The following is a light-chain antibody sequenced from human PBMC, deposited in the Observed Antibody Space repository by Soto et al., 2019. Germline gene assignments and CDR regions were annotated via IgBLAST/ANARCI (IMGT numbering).Light chain of an antibody. CDR1: SSDVGSYNL. Sequence: QSVLTQPASVSGSPGQSITISCTGTSSDVGSYNLVSWYQQHPGKAPKLMIYEGSKRPSGVSNRFSGSKSGNTASLTISGLQLEDDADYYCCSYAGSSTVYGIGTGRNVTAL. V-gene: IGLV2-23*01. CDR3: CSYAGSSTVYG. CDR2: EGS. J-gene: IGLJ1*01.